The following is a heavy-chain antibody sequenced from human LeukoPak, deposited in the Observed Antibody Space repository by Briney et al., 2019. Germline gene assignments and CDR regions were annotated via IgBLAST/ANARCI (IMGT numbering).Heavy chain of an antibody. J-gene: IGHJ4*02. D-gene: IGHD3-3*02. CDR2: IHNDGST. CDR3: AALARDY. CDR1: GFIFSSNY. V-gene: IGHV3-53*01. Sequence: GGSLRLSCAASGFIFSSNYMTWVRQAPGEGLEWVSVIHNDGSTYYTDSVKGRFTISRDNPKNTLYLQMNSLRVEDTAVYYCAALARDYWGQGTLVTVSS.